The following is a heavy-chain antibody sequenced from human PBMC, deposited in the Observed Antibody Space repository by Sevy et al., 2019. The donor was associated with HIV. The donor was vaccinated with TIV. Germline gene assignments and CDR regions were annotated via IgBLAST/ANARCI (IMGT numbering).Heavy chain of an antibody. J-gene: IGHJ4*02. Sequence: GGSLRLSCVASGFTFSSNGIHWVRQAPGKGLEWVALISHDGSNKYYADYVKGRFTISRDNSKNTLYLQMNSLRAEDTAVYYCAKDLSYVWGGRSLWDCWGQGTLVTVSS. D-gene: IGHD3-10*02. CDR2: ISHDGSNK. CDR1: GFTFSSNG. CDR3: AKDLSYVWGGRSLWDC. V-gene: IGHV3-30*18.